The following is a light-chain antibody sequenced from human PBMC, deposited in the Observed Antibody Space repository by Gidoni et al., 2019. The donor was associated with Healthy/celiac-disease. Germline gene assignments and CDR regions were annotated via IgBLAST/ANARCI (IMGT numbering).Light chain of an antibody. Sequence: DIQMTQSPSSLSASVGDRVTITCRASQSISSYLNWYQQKPGKAPKLLIYAASSLQSGVPSRFSGSGSGTDFTLTISSLQPEDFATYYCQHSYSTPAFGYTFXXXTKLEIK. CDR1: QSISSY. V-gene: IGKV1-39*01. CDR2: AAS. J-gene: IGKJ2*01. CDR3: QHSYSTPAFGYT.